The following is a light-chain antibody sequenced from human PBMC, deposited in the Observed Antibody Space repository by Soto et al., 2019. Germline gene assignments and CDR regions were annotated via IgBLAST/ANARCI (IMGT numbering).Light chain of an antibody. CDR2: DAS. Sequence: DIQMTQSPSTLSASVGDRVTVTCRASQSISSWLAWYQQKPGKAPKLLIYDASILQSGVPSRFSGSGSGTEFTFTISTLQPDDFATYYCQQYNSYSWTFGQGTKVDIK. J-gene: IGKJ1*01. CDR1: QSISSW. CDR3: QQYNSYSWT. V-gene: IGKV1-5*01.